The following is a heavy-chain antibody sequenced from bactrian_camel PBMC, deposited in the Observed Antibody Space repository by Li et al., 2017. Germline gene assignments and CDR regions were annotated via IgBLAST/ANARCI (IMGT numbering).Heavy chain of an antibody. V-gene: IGHV3S28*01. CDR2: IYTGTDAP. D-gene: IGHD1*01. CDR3: AAKPSHYGGSCDPPPFEYDY. CDR1: AATGGPFY. J-gene: IGHJ4*01. Sequence: QLVESGGGSVQAGESLRLSCAASAATGGPFYMAYFRQAPGKEREGVAAIYTGTDAPYYSDSVKGRFTISQDNIKAPLYLQMDNLKPEDTGVYYCAAKPSHYGGSCDPPPFEYDYRGQGTQVTVST.